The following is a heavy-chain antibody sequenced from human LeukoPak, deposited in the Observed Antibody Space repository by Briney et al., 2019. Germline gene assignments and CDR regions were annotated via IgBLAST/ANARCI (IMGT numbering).Heavy chain of an antibody. D-gene: IGHD1-26*01. CDR1: GFTFSTYA. CDR3: AKDSRGSYYGGYFDY. J-gene: IGHJ4*02. CDR2: ISYDGSNK. Sequence: PGRSLRLSCAASGFTFSTYAMHWVRQAPGKGLEWVALISYDGSNKYYADSVKGRFTISRDNSKNTLYLQMNSLRAEDAAVCYCAKDSRGSYYGGYFDYWGQGTLVTVSS. V-gene: IGHV3-30*04.